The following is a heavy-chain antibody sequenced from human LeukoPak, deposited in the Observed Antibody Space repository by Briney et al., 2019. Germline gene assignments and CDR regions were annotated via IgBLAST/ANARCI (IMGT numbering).Heavy chain of an antibody. D-gene: IGHD1-14*01. CDR1: GYTFTSYY. CDR2: INPSGGST. V-gene: IGHV1-46*01. J-gene: IGHJ5*02. CDR3: AKETPNTGWFDP. Sequence: ASVKDSCKASGYTFTSYYLHWVRQAPGQGLEWMGIINPSGGSTTYAQKFQGRVTLTRDTSTSTVYMELSSLRSEDTAIYYCAKETPNTGWFDPWGQGTLVTVSS.